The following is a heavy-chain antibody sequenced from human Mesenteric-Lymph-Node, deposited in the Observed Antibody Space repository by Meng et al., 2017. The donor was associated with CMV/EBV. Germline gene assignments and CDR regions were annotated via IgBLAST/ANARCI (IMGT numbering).Heavy chain of an antibody. CDR1: GGSISRSRYY. V-gene: IGHV4-39*01. J-gene: IGHJ5*02. Sequence: QLQLQGSVPGLAKPSETLSLTYPVRGGSISRSRYYWGWLRQPPGKGLEWIGSIYYSGSTYYNPSLKSRVTISVDTSKNQFSLKLSSVTAADTAVYYCARPHYYGSGSSPWFDPWGQGTLVTVSS. D-gene: IGHD3-10*01. CDR2: IYYSGST. CDR3: ARPHYYGSGSSPWFDP.